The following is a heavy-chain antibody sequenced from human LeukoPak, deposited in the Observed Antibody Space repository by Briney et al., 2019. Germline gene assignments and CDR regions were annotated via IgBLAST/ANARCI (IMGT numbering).Heavy chain of an antibody. CDR1: GGSISGYY. CDR2: VHYSGST. V-gene: IGHV4-59*01. CDR3: ARMTRKTTVVPPDFDN. Sequence: KPSETLSLTCTVSGGSISGYYWNWIRQPPGKGLEWIGYVHYSGSTNYNPSLKSRVIILVDTSKNQFSLNLRSVTAADTAVYYCARMTRKTTVVPPDFDNWGQGTLVTVSS. J-gene: IGHJ4*02. D-gene: IGHD4-23*01.